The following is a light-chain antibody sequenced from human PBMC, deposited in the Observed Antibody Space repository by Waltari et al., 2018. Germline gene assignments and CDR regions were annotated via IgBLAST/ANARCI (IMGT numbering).Light chain of an antibody. J-gene: IGKJ2*01. CDR3: QQYYSIPYT. CDR2: WAS. V-gene: IGKV4-1*01. CDR1: QNILYSSNSKNY. Sequence: DIVMTQSPDPLAVSLGERATINCKSSQNILYSSNSKNYLAWYQHKPGQPPKLLIYWASTRESGVPDRFSGSGSETDFTLTISSLQAEDVAVYYCQQYYSIPYTFGQGTKLEIK.